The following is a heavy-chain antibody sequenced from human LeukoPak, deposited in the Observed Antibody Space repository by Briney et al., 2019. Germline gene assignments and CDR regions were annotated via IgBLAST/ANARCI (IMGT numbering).Heavy chain of an antibody. CDR1: GYTFTGYY. Sequence: ASVKVSCKASGYTFTGYYMHWVRQAPGQGLEWMGWINPNSGVTNYAQKFQGRVTMTRDTSISTAYMELSRLRSDDTAVYYCARDALYSSGWYLGTVSDWGQGTLVTVSS. CDR3: ARDALYSSGWYLGTVSD. CDR2: INPNSGVT. J-gene: IGHJ4*02. V-gene: IGHV1-2*02. D-gene: IGHD6-19*01.